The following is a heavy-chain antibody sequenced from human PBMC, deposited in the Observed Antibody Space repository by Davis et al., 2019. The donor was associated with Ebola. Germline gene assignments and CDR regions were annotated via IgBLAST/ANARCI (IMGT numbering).Heavy chain of an antibody. CDR3: ARGPAYSSGYFDY. CDR1: GGSISSSY. CDR2: IYYSEST. V-gene: IGHV4-59*01. Sequence: MPSETLSLTCTVSGGSISSSYWSWIRQPPGKGLEWIGYIYYSESTNYNPSLKSRVTISVDTSKNQFSLKLSSVTAADTAVYYCARGPAYSSGYFDYWGQGTLVTVSS. J-gene: IGHJ4*02. D-gene: IGHD6-19*01.